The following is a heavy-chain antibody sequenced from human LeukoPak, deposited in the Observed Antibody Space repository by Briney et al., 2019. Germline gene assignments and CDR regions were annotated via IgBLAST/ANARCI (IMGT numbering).Heavy chain of an antibody. CDR1: GFTFSSYA. CDR3: ARDGSEDIVVVVAAYFDY. Sequence: GGSLRLSCAASGFTFSSYAMHWVRQAPGKGLEWVAVISYDGSNKYYADSVKGRFTISRDNSKNTLYLQMNSLRAEDTAVYYCARDGSEDIVVVVAAYFDYWGQGTLVTVSS. D-gene: IGHD2-15*01. CDR2: ISYDGSNK. J-gene: IGHJ4*02. V-gene: IGHV3-30*04.